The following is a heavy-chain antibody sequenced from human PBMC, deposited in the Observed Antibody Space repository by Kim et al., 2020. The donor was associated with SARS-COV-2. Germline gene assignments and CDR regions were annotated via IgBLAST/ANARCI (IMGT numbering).Heavy chain of an antibody. CDR2: INHSGST. CDR1: GGSFSGYY. V-gene: IGHV4-34*01. J-gene: IGHJ4*02. Sequence: SETLSLTCAVYGGSFSGYYWSWIRQPPGKGLEWIGEINHSGSTNYNPSLKSRVTISVDTSKNQFSLKLSSVTAADTAVYYCARAGNIRGIVYFDYWGQGTLVTVSS. D-gene: IGHD2-15*01. CDR3: ARAGNIRGIVYFDY.